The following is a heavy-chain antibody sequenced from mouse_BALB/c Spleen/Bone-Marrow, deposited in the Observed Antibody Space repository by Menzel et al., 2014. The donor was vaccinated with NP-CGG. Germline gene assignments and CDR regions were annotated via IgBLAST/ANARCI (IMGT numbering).Heavy chain of an antibody. CDR3: VRPRAQVNF. CDR2: IAPANGIT. CDR1: VFNLKDAY. Sequence: EVMLVEPAAEPVKPGASVKLPCTASVFNLKDAYVLWVRQLAEQGLECIGKIAPANGITDFDPMFPVHATITADTSSNTAFLQLSSLTSEDTAGYYCVRPRAQVNFWGQGTLVTVSA. J-gene: IGHJ3*01. D-gene: IGHD3-1*01. V-gene: IGHV14-3*02.